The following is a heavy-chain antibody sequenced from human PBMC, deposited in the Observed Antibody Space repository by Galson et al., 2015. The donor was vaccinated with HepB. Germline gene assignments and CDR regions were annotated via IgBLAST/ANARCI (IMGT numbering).Heavy chain of an antibody. D-gene: IGHD3-3*01. CDR3: ARPILRFLEWFPFDP. CDR2: ISYDGSNK. Sequence: SLRLSCAASGFTFSSYAMHWVRQAPGKGLEWVAVISYDGSNKYYADSVKGRFTISRDNSKNTLYLQMNSLGAEDTAVYYCARPILRFLEWFPFDPWGQGTLVTVSS. V-gene: IGHV3-30*04. CDR1: GFTFSSYA. J-gene: IGHJ5*02.